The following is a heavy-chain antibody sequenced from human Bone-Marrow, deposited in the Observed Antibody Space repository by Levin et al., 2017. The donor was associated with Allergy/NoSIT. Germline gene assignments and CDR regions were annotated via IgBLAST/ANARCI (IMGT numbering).Heavy chain of an antibody. J-gene: IGHJ3*02. CDR1: GYTFTSYG. Sequence: GESLKISCKASGYTFTSYGISWVRQAPGQGLEWMGWISAYNGNTNYAQKLQGRVTMTTDTSTSTAYMELRSLRSDDTAVYYCARVGLKWELRAFDIWGQGTMVTVSS. CDR2: ISAYNGNT. D-gene: IGHD1-26*01. CDR3: ARVGLKWELRAFDI. V-gene: IGHV1-18*01.